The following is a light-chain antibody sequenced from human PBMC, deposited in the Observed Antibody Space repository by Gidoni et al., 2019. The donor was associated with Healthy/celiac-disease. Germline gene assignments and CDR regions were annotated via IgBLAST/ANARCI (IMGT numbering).Light chain of an antibody. Sequence: DIQMTQSPSSLSASVGDSVTITCQASQDISNYLNWYQQKPGKAPKLLIYDASNLETGVPSRFSGSGSVTDFTFTISSLQPEDIATYYCQQYDNLLLTFGGGTKVEIK. CDR2: DAS. CDR1: QDISNY. V-gene: IGKV1-33*01. CDR3: QQYDNLLLT. J-gene: IGKJ4*01.